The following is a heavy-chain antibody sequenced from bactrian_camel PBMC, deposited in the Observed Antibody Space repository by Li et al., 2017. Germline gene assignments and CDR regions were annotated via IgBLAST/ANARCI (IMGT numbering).Heavy chain of an antibody. J-gene: IGHJ4*01. CDR1: VASFYC. CDR3: AVEGDGAYCVPGALVFGI. CDR2: ITRDGAT. V-gene: IGHV3S53*01. Sequence: HVQLVESGGGSVQPGGSLRLSCAASVASFYCMGWYRQTPGKEREGVAGITRDGATTYADSVKGRFTISKDNAENTLYLQMNRLKPEDTAMYYCAVEGDGAYCVPGALVFGIWDQGTQVTVS. D-gene: IGHD1*01.